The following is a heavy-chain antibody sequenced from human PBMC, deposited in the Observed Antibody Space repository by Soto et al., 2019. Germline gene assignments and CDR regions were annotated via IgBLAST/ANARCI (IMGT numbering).Heavy chain of an antibody. CDR1: GYTFTDYY. CDR2: MNPKSGVA. J-gene: IGHJ3*02. V-gene: IGHV1-2*02. D-gene: IGHD5-18*01. Sequence: VKVSCKTSGYTFTDYYTHWVRQSPGQGLEWMGWMNPKSGVAYFAQKFQGRVTLTRDTSIGTAYIEVNSLPSDDTAVYFCTRENIEHSDGLYDAFDIWAQPTTVTV. CDR3: TRENIEHSDGLYDAFDI.